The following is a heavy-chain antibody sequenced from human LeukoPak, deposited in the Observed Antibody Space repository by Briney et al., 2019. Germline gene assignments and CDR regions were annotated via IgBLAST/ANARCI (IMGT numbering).Heavy chain of an antibody. CDR2: ISSNGGST. Sequence: PGGSLRLSCAASGFSFSNYDMHWVRQAPGKGLEDVSAISSNGGSTYYADSVKGRLTISRDNSKNTLYLHMSSLRPEDTAVYFCVKDIMGSTDYYYGLDVWGQGTTVTVSS. CDR3: VKDIMGSTDYYYGLDV. D-gene: IGHD3-10*01. V-gene: IGHV3-64*03. CDR1: GFSFSNYD. J-gene: IGHJ6*02.